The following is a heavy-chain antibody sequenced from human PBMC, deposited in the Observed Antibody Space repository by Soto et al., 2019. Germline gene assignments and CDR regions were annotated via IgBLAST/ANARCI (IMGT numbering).Heavy chain of an antibody. D-gene: IGHD3-3*01. V-gene: IGHV3-48*01. J-gene: IGHJ4*02. CDR1: GFTFSSYS. Sequence: EVQLVESGGGLVQPGGSLRLSCAASGFTFSSYSMNWVRQAPGKGLEWVSYISSSSSTIYYADSVKGRFTISRDNAKNSLYLQMNSLRAEDTAVYYCASLLRSITMFGVTVDYWGQGTLVTVSS. CDR3: ASLLRSITMFGVTVDY. CDR2: ISSSSSTI.